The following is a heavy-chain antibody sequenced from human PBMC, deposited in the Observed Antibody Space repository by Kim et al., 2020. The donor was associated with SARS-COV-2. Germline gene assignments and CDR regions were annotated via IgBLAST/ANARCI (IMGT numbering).Heavy chain of an antibody. CDR1: GFPFGSYA. CDR2: ISNTGERT. Sequence: GGSLRLSCAASGFPFGSYAMTWVRQAPGKGLEWVSAISNTGERTYFAHSVKGRFTISRDNAKKTLFLQLNSLRAEDTAVYYCAKERVPRYYYGSGTNFNAYGMDVWGRGTTVTVS. CDR3: AKERVPRYYYGSGTNFNAYGMDV. V-gene: IGHV3-23*01. D-gene: IGHD3-10*01. J-gene: IGHJ6*02.